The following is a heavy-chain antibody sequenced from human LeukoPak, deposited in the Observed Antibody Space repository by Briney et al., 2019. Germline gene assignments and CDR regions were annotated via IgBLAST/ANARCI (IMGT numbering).Heavy chain of an antibody. CDR3: AKGLGLAIVSTLDR. CDR2: ITGRGDHT. J-gene: IGHJ5*02. D-gene: IGHD1-26*01. CDR1: GFSFSSYA. Sequence: VGSLRLSCVVSGFSFSSYAMTWVRQAPGKGLGWVSGITGRGDHTYYADSAKGRFTISRDNFKNTVFLEMNSLRDEDTAVYYCAKGLGLAIVSTLDRWGQGTLVTVSS. V-gene: IGHV3-23*01.